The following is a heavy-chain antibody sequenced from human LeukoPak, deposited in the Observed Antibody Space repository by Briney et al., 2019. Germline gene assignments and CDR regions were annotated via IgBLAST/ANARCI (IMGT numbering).Heavy chain of an antibody. V-gene: IGHV3-30*02. CDR3: AKDQDYIVVVPAASTFDY. D-gene: IGHD2-2*01. J-gene: IGHJ4*02. Sequence: PGGSLRLSCAASGFTFSSYGMHWVRQAPGKGLEWVAFIRYDGSNKYYADSVKGRFTISRDNSKNTLYLQMNSLRAEDTAVYYCAKDQDYIVVVPAASTFDYWGQGTLVTVSS. CDR1: GFTFSSYG. CDR2: IRYDGSNK.